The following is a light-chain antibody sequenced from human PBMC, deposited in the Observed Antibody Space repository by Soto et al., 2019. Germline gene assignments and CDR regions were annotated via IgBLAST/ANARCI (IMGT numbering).Light chain of an antibody. Sequence: ELVMTQSPATLSVSPGERATLSYRASQSVSSNLAWYQQKPGQAPRLLIYGASTRATGIPARFSGSGSGTEFTLTISSLQSEDFEVYYCQQYNNWPPLTFGGGTKVEIK. V-gene: IGKV3-15*01. CDR2: GAS. CDR1: QSVSSN. CDR3: QQYNNWPPLT. J-gene: IGKJ4*01.